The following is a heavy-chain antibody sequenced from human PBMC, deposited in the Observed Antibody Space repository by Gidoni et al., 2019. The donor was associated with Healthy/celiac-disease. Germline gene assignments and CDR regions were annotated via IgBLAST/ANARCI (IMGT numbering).Heavy chain of an antibody. CDR3: ARDGSWYYYDSSGYFTPDY. D-gene: IGHD3-22*01. CDR1: GFTFSRYS. J-gene: IGHJ4*02. CDR2: ISSSSSYI. Sequence: EVQLVESGGGLVKSGGSLRLSCAASGFTFSRYSRNWVRQAPGKGLEWVSSISSSSSYIYYADSVKGRFTISRDNAKNSLYLQMNSLRAEDTAVYYCARDGSWYYYDSSGYFTPDYWGQGTLVTVSS. V-gene: IGHV3-21*01.